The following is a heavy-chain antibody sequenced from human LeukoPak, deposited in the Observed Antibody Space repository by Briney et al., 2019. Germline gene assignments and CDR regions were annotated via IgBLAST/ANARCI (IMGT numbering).Heavy chain of an antibody. J-gene: IGHJ3*02. CDR1: GFTFSSYS. V-gene: IGHV3-21*01. D-gene: IGHD3-10*01. CDR2: ISSSSSYI. Sequence: GGSLRLSCAASGFTFSSYSMNWVRQAPGKGLEWVSSISSSSSYIYYADSVKGRFTISRDSFKNILYLQMNSLRPEDTAVYYCAKEGDYYGSGSYRDGFDIWGQGTRATVSS. CDR3: AKEGDYYGSGSYRDGFDI.